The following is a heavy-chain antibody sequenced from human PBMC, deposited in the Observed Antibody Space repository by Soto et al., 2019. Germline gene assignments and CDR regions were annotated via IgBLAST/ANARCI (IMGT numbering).Heavy chain of an antibody. Sequence: GGSLRLSCAASGFTFSSYGMHWVRQAPGKGLEWVAVIWYDGSNKYYADSVKGRFTISRDNSKNTLYLQMNSLRAEDTAVYYCARGSSWYSSSWYDWFDPWGQGTLVTVSS. V-gene: IGHV3-33*01. CDR3: ARGSSWYSSSWYDWFDP. CDR1: GFTFSSYG. J-gene: IGHJ5*02. D-gene: IGHD6-13*01. CDR2: IWYDGSNK.